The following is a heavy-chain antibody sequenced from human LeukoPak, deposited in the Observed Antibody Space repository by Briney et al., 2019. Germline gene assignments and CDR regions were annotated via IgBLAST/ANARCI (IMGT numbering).Heavy chain of an antibody. CDR1: GFTFSSYS. V-gene: IGHV3-21*01. D-gene: IGHD2-21*02. J-gene: IGHJ4*02. Sequence: GGSLRLSCAVSGFTFSSYSMNWVRQGPGRGLEWVSSISSSSSYIYYADSVKGRFTISRDNAKNSLFLQMNSLRAEDTAVYYCAREGQGDTNDYRGQGTLVTVSS. CDR3: AREGQGDTNDY. CDR2: ISSSSSYI.